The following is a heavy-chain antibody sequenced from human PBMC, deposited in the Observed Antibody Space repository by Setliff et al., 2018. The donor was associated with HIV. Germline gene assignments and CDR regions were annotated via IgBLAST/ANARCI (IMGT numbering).Heavy chain of an antibody. V-gene: IGHV4-59*08. CDR1: GGSISSHY. CDR2: IYYSGST. CDR3: ARVDCSGTSCYRDSYYYMDV. Sequence: PSETLSLTCTVSGGSISSHYWSWIRQPPGKGLEWIGYIYYSGSTYYNPSLKSRVTISVDTSKNQFSLNLSSVTAADTAVYYCARVDCSGTSCYRDSYYYMDVWGKGTRSPSP. D-gene: IGHD2-2*01. J-gene: IGHJ6*03.